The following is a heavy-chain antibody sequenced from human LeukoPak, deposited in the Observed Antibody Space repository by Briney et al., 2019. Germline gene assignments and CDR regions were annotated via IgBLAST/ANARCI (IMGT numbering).Heavy chain of an antibody. D-gene: IGHD3-9*01. V-gene: IGHV3-74*01. J-gene: IGHJ6*02. CDR2: INIDGSST. Sequence: GGSLRLSCAASGFTFSSYWMHWVRQAPGKGLVWVSRINIDGSSTSYADSVKGRFTISRDNAKNTLYLQMNSLRAEDTAVYYCARAAHRYCDGLLYGGMDVWGQGTTVTVSS. CDR3: ARAAHRYCDGLLYGGMDV. CDR1: GFTFSSYW.